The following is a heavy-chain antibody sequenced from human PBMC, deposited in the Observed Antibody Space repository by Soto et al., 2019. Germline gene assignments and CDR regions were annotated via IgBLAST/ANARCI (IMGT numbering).Heavy chain of an antibody. CDR2: IYHSGST. CDR1: GGSVSSGGYS. Sequence: SETLSLTCAVSGGSVSSGGYSWIWIRQPPGKGLEWIGYIYHSGSTYYNPSLKSRVTISVDTSKNQFSLNLRSMTAADTAVYYCARDAEGGGYDHFDSWGQGTLVTVSS. V-gene: IGHV4-30-2*05. D-gene: IGHD5-12*01. CDR3: ARDAEGGGYDHFDS. J-gene: IGHJ4*02.